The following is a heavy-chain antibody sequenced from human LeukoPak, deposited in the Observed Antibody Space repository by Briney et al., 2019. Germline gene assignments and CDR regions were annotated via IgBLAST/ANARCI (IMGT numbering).Heavy chain of an antibody. Sequence: GGPLRLSCAASGFTFSTYDMHLVRQAPGKGLEWLAFIRYDGSYQYYADSVNGRFTISRDNSKNTLYLQMNSLTAEDTAVYYCATPKADYYPFDYWGQGTLVTVSS. D-gene: IGHD3-22*01. CDR1: GFTFSTYD. V-gene: IGHV3-30*02. J-gene: IGHJ4*02. CDR2: IRYDGSYQ. CDR3: ATPKADYYPFDY.